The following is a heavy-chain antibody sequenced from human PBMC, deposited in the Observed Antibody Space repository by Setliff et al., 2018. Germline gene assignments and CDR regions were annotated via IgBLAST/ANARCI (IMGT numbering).Heavy chain of an antibody. CDR2: VFYSGAT. CDR1: GVSLSGAS. Sequence: PSETLSLTCTVSGVSLSGASIVTWIRQPPGKGLEFIGYVFYSGATKYDPSLKSRVTMSVDTSKNQFSLKLRSVTAADTAMYYCAKGGTYRYFDYWGQGTLVTVSS. CDR3: AKGGTYRYFDY. V-gene: IGHV4-61*08. J-gene: IGHJ4*02.